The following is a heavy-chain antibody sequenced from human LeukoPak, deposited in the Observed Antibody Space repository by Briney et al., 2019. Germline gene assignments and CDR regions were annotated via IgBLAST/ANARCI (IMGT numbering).Heavy chain of an antibody. D-gene: IGHD4-17*01. Sequence: GGSLILSCAASGFTFSSYGMHWVRQAPGKGLEWVAFIRYDGSNKYYADSVKGRFTISRDNSKNTLYLQMNSLRAEDTAVYYCAKDYYGDFDAFDIWGQGTMVTVSS. CDR3: AKDYYGDFDAFDI. V-gene: IGHV3-30*02. CDR2: IRYDGSNK. J-gene: IGHJ3*02. CDR1: GFTFSSYG.